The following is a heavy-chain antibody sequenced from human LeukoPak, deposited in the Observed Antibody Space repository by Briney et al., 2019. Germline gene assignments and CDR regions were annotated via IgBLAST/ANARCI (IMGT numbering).Heavy chain of an antibody. J-gene: IGHJ4*02. CDR2: TKNKANNYTT. CDR3: ARGGNSGNYAFRY. CDR1: GFSFSEHY. D-gene: IGHD1-26*01. Sequence: PGGSLRLSCAASGFSFSEHYMDWVRQAPGKGLEWVCRTKNKANNYTTDYAASVKDRFTISRDDSKNSLYLQMNSLKTEDTAVYYCARGGNSGNYAFRYWGQGTLVTVSS. V-gene: IGHV3-72*01.